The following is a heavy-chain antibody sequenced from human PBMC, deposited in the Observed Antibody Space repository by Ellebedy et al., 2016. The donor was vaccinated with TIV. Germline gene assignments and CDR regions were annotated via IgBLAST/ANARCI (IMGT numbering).Heavy chain of an antibody. CDR3: ARCWRVGATMRMYWFDP. D-gene: IGHD1-26*01. Sequence: MPSETLSLTCAVYGGSFSGYYWSWIRQPPGKGLEWIGEINHSGSTNYNPSLKSRVTISLDTSKTQFSLKLSSVTAADTAVYYCARCWRVGATMRMYWFDPWGQGTLVTVSS. J-gene: IGHJ5*02. CDR2: INHSGST. CDR1: GGSFSGYY. V-gene: IGHV4-34*01.